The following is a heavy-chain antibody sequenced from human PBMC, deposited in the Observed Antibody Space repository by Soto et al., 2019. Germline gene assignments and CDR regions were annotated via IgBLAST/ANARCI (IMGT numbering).Heavy chain of an antibody. V-gene: IGHV1-46*01. Sequence: ASVKVSCKASGYILSSYNMHWGRQAPGQGLEWMGIINPSGGRTSYAQKFQDRVTMTRDTSTNTVYMELSSLRSDDTAVYYCARTYCAADCPRRDFDYWGQGTLVT. CDR3: ARTYCAADCPRRDFDY. CDR2: INPSGGRT. CDR1: GYILSSYN. J-gene: IGHJ4*02. D-gene: IGHD2-21*02.